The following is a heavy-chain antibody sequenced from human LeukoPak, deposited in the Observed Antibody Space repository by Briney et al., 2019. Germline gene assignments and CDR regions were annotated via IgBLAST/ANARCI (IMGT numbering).Heavy chain of an antibody. V-gene: IGHV1-58*01. D-gene: IGHD2-2*01. CDR2: IVVGSGNT. CDR3: AAAEDIVIVPAATDWFDP. CDR1: GFTFASSA. Sequence: ASVKASCKASGFTFASSAVQWVRQARGQRLEWIGWIVVGSGNTNYAQKFQERVTITRDMSTSTAYMELSSLRSEDTAVYYCAAAEDIVIVPAATDWFDPWGQGTLVTVSS. J-gene: IGHJ5*02.